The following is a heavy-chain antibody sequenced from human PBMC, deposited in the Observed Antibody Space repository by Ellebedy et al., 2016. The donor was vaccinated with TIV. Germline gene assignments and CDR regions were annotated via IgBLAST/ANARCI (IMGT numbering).Heavy chain of an antibody. CDR3: ARDLRITARDYYLDY. CDR1: GFTFDDYA. Sequence: SLKISXAASGFTFDDYAMHWVRQAPGKGLEWFSGISWNSGTTDYADFVKGRFTISRDNAKNSLYLQMNRLRADDTAFYYCARDLRITARDYYLDYWGQGTLVTVSS. CDR2: ISWNSGTT. V-gene: IGHV3-9*01. J-gene: IGHJ4*02. D-gene: IGHD6-6*01.